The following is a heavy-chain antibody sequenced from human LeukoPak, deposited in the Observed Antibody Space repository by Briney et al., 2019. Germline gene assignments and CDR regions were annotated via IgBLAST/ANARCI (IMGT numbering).Heavy chain of an antibody. Sequence: GASVKVSCKASGYTFTSYDINWVRQATGQGLEWMGWMNPNSGNTGYAQKFQGRVTMTRNTSISTAYMELSSLRSEDTAVYYCARGTAAGGGTYYYYYMDVWGKGTTVTVSS. CDR1: GYTFTSYD. V-gene: IGHV1-8*01. J-gene: IGHJ6*03. CDR3: ARGTAAGGGTYYYYYMDV. D-gene: IGHD6-13*01. CDR2: MNPNSGNT.